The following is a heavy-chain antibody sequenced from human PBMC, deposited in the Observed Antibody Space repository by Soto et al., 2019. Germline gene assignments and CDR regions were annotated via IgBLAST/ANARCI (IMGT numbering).Heavy chain of an antibody. V-gene: IGHV1-18*01. CDR1: GYTFTNFG. J-gene: IGHJ5*02. Sequence: GASVKVSCKASGYTFTNFGITWVRQAPGQGLEWMGWIGPNNGNTNYIQNLQGRVTMTTDTSTSTAYMELRSLRSDDTAVYYCARGGLGYCSGGSCPSNWFDPWGQGTLVTVSS. CDR3: ARGGLGYCSGGSCPSNWFDP. D-gene: IGHD2-15*01. CDR2: IGPNNGNT.